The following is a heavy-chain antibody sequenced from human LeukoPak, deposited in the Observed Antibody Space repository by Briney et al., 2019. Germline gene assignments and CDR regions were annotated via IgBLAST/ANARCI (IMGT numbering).Heavy chain of an antibody. J-gene: IGHJ6*02. V-gene: IGHV4-59*12. CDR3: ARFGGARNYYYYGMDV. CDR2: IYYSGST. Sequence: PSETLSLTCTVSGGSINGYYWSWIRQPPGKGLEYIGYIYYSGSTNYNPSLKSRVTISVDTSKNQFSLKLSSVTAADTAVYYCARFGGARNYYYYGMDVWGQGTTVTVSS. D-gene: IGHD3-16*01. CDR1: GGSINGYY.